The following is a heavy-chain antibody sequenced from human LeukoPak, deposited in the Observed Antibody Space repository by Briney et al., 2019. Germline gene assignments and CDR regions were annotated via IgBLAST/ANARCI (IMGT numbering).Heavy chain of an antibody. V-gene: IGHV4-59*08. J-gene: IGHJ4*02. CDR1: GESMSGFY. Sequence: PSETLSLTCTVSGESMSGFYWNWIRQPPGKGLEWIGYMHYTGSTNYNPSLKSRVTISIDTSKSQFSLKLSSVTASDTAVYYCARHRSSYSSSLTFDYWGQGTLVTVSS. CDR3: ARHRSSYSSSLTFDY. CDR2: MHYTGST. D-gene: IGHD6-6*01.